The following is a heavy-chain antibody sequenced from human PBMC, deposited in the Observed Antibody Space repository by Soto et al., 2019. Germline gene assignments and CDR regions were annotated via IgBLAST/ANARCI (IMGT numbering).Heavy chain of an antibody. J-gene: IGHJ4*02. CDR2: IYPADSDT. D-gene: IGHD3-16*01. V-gene: IGHV5-51*01. Sequence: GESLKISCKGSGYSFSRYWIGWVRQMPGKGLEWMGIIYPADSDTRHSPSFQGQVTISADKSISTAYLQWSSLRASDTAIYYCARPVEMATFGLGYWGQGTLVTVSS. CDR1: GYSFSRYW. CDR3: ARPVEMATFGLGY.